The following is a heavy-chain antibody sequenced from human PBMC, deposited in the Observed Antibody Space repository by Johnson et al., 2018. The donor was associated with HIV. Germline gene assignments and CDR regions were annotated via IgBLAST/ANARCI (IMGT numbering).Heavy chain of an antibody. Sequence: VQLVESGGGMVQPGRSLRLSCAASGFTFSNYDMHWVRQATGKGLEWVSAIGTAGDTYYPGSVKGRFTISRENAKNSLYLQMNSLRAEDTAVYYCARDGMAATKANIWGQGTMVTVSS. CDR2: IGTAGDT. CDR1: GFTFSNYD. D-gene: IGHD1-14*01. J-gene: IGHJ3*02. V-gene: IGHV3-13*04. CDR3: ARDGMAATKANI.